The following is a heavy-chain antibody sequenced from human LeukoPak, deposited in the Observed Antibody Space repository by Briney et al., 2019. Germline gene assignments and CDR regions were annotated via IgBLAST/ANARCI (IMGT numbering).Heavy chain of an antibody. CDR1: GGSIRNYY. CDR3: ASGDYPNWFDP. CDR2: IFTSGST. D-gene: IGHD4-17*01. J-gene: IGHJ5*02. V-gene: IGHV4-4*09. Sequence: SETLSLTCAVSGGSIRNYYWTWIRQPPGKGLEWIGYIFTSGSTNYNPSLKSRVTISVDASKNQFSLNLNSVTAADTAVYYCASGDYPNWFDPWGQGTLVTVSS.